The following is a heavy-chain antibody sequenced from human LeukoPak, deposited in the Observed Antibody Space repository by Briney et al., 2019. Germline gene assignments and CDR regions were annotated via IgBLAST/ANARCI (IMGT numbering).Heavy chain of an antibody. V-gene: IGHV2-5*01. D-gene: IGHD3-16*01. J-gene: IGHJ4*02. CDR1: GFSLSNTGVS. CDR3: AHRQVGVMKVDF. Sequence: SGPTLVKPTQTLTLTCTFSGFSLSNTGVSVGWIRQPPGQALEWLALIYWNDDKRYSPSLKSRLTITKDTSKNQVVLTMTNMDPVDTATYYCAHRQVGVMKVDFWGQGTLVTVSS. CDR2: IYWNDDK.